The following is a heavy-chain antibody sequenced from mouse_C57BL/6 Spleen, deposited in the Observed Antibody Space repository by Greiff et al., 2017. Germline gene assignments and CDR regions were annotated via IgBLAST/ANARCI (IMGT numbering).Heavy chain of an antibody. CDR2: IYPGSGST. V-gene: IGHV1-55*01. CDR1: GYTFTSYW. CDR3: ARFLTGRAMDY. Sequence: VQLQQPGAELVKPGASVKMSCKASGYTFTSYWITWVKQRPGQGLEWIGDIYPGSGSTNYNEKVKSKATLTVDTSSSTAYMQLSSLTSENSAVYYCARFLTGRAMDYWGQGTSVTVSS. D-gene: IGHD4-1*01. J-gene: IGHJ4*01.